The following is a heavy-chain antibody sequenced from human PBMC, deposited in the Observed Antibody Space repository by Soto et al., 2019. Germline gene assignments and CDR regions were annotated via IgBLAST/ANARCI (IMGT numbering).Heavy chain of an antibody. CDR3: ARPLYSYGPMDV. J-gene: IGHJ6*02. CDR2: IYYSGST. V-gene: IGHV4-61*01. D-gene: IGHD5-18*01. CDR1: GGSFSSGSYY. Sequence: SETLSLTCTVSGGSFSSGSYYWSWIRQPPGKGLEWIGYIYYSGSTNYNPSLKSRVTISVDTSKNQFSLKLSSVTAADTAVYYCARPLYSYGPMDVWGQGTTVTVSS.